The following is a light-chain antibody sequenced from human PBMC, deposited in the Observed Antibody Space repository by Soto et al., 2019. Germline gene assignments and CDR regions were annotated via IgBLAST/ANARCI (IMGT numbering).Light chain of an antibody. CDR1: SSDLGAYEY. Sequence: QSVLTQHASVSGSPGQSITISCAGTSSDLGAYEYVSWYQQHPDKAPKLILYEVSRRPSGVSNRFSGSKSGNTASLTISGLLAEDEADYSCSSYTNTSTLVFGTGTKVTVL. J-gene: IGLJ1*01. CDR2: EVS. V-gene: IGLV2-14*03. CDR3: SSYTNTSTLV.